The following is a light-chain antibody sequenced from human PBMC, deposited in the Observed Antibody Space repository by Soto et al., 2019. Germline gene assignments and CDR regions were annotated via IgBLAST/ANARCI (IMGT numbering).Light chain of an antibody. CDR3: AAWDDSLSGQV. Sequence: QSVLTQRPSASGTPGQRVTISCSGSSSNIGSNYVYWYQHLPGTAPRLLIYRDNQRPSGVPDRFSGSKSGTSASLAISGLRSEDEADYYCAAWDDSLSGQVLGTGTKVTVL. J-gene: IGLJ1*01. CDR1: SSNIGSNY. V-gene: IGLV1-47*01. CDR2: RDN.